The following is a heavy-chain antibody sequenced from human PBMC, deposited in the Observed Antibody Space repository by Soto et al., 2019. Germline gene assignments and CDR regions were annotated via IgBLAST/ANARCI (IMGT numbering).Heavy chain of an antibody. CDR2: IIPIFGTA. Sequence: GASVNVSCKASGGTFSSYAISWVRQAPGQGLEWMGGIIPIFGTANYAQKFQGRVTITADKSTSTAYMELSSLRSEDTAVYYCARDPDYGDYGDAFDIWGQGTMVTVSS. CDR3: ARDPDYGDYGDAFDI. J-gene: IGHJ3*02. V-gene: IGHV1-69*06. D-gene: IGHD4-17*01. CDR1: GGTFSSYA.